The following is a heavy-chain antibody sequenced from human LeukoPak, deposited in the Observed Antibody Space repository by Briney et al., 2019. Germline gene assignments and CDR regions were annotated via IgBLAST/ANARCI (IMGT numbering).Heavy chain of an antibody. J-gene: IGHJ4*02. Sequence: GGSLRLACAASGFTFSSYVMTWFRQAPGKGLEWVSVISGSGDSTYYADSVKGRFTISRDNSKNTLYLQMNSLRAEDTAVYYCATDPGTMIVVPWGQGTLVTVSS. CDR1: GFTFSSYV. CDR3: ATDPGTMIVVP. V-gene: IGHV3-23*01. D-gene: IGHD3-22*01. CDR2: ISGSGDST.